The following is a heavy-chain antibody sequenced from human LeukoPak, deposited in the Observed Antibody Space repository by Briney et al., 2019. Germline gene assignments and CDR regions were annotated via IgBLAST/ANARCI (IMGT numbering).Heavy chain of an antibody. CDR1: GGSISTYY. J-gene: IGHJ4*02. CDR2: ITYNGRT. Sequence: SETLSPTCTVSGGSISTYYWTWVRQPPGKGLEWIGYITYNGRTDYKPSLKSRVTISLDTSKNQFSLKLSSVTAADTAVYYCAKWGYYFDSSAYVAPTDDSWGQGTLVTVSS. CDR3: AKWGYYFDSSAYVAPTDDS. V-gene: IGHV4-59*01. D-gene: IGHD3-22*01.